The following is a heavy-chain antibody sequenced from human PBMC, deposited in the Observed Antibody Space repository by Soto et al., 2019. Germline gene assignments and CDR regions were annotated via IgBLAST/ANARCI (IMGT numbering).Heavy chain of an antibody. CDR3: ARDVKQAAAGIALDP. CDR2: IYYSGST. J-gene: IGHJ5*02. D-gene: IGHD6-13*01. Sequence: QVQLQESGPGLVKPSETLSLTCTVSGGSISSYYWSWIRQPPGKGLEWIGYIYYSGSTNYNPSLKSRVTISVDTSKNQFSLKLSSVTAADTAVYYCARDVKQAAAGIALDPWGQGTLVTVSS. V-gene: IGHV4-59*01. CDR1: GGSISSYY.